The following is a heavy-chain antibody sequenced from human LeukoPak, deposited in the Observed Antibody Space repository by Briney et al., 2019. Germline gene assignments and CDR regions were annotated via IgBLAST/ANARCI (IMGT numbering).Heavy chain of an antibody. CDR1: GDSIGSYY. CDR3: ARTPKYFFDDSDSFYFDY. V-gene: IGHV4-59*01. D-gene: IGHD3-22*01. CDR2: VYYFGGT. Sequence: PSETLSLTCTVSGDSIGSYYWNWIRQSPGEEMEWIGYVYYFGGTMYNPSLKSRVNISVNRSTNQFSLSVSSVTVADTAVYFCARTPKYFFDDSDSFYFDYWGQGALVTVSS. J-gene: IGHJ4*02.